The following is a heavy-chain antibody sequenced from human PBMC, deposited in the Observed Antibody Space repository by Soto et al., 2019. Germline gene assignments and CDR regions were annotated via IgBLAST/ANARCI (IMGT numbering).Heavy chain of an antibody. J-gene: IGHJ4*02. CDR2: TSNKAKSYTT. CDR1: GFTFSDHY. D-gene: IGHD5-18*01. Sequence: EVQLVESGGGLVQPGGSLRLSCAASGFTFSDHYMDWVRQAPGKGLQWVGRTSNKAKSYTTEYSASVKGRFTISRDDSKKSLYLPMNSLKTEDTAVYYCARVSGSTEGYSYVYWGQGTLVTVSS. CDR3: ARVSGSTEGYSYVY. V-gene: IGHV3-72*01.